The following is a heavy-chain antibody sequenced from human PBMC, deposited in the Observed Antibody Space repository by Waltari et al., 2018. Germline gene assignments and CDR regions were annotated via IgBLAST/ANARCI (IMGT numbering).Heavy chain of an antibody. CDR3: ARDRGGYDERYYFDY. CDR2: IYYSGIT. J-gene: IGHJ4*02. CDR1: GGSISSHY. V-gene: IGHV4-59*11. D-gene: IGHD5-12*01. Sequence: QVQLQESGPGLVKPSETLSLTCTVSGGSISSHYWSWIRQPPGKGLEWIGYIYYSGITNYNPSLTSRVTISVDTSKNQFSLKLSSVTAADTAVYYCARDRGGYDERYYFDYWGQGTLVTVSS.